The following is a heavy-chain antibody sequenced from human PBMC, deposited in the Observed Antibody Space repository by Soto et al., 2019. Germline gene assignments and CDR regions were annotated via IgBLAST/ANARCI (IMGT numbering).Heavy chain of an antibody. V-gene: IGHV4-30-2*01. CDR3: ARHDSNGDFDF. CDR2: IYPSGMP. J-gene: IGHJ4*02. Sequence: TSETLSLTCTVSGGSISNAAYSWSWIRQPPGKGLEWIGYIYPSGMPFYNPSLRSRVTISIDRSNDQFSLNLKSVTAADTAMYYCARHDSNGDFDFWGQGTQVTVSS. CDR1: GGSISNAAYS. D-gene: IGHD2-8*01.